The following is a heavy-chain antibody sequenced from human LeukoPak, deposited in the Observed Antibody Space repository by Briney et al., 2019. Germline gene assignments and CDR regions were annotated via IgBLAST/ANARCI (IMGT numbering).Heavy chain of an antibody. CDR3: AKIGPTYYYGSGSYFVY. D-gene: IGHD3-10*01. CDR1: GYTFTDYY. CDR2: VNLNSGGT. J-gene: IGHJ4*02. Sequence: ASVKVSCKASGYTFTDYYMYWVRQAPGQGPEWMGWVNLNSGGTQYVQKFQGRVTMTRDTSISTAYMELTSLTSDDTAMYFCAKIGPTYYYGSGSYFVYWGQGTLVTVSS. V-gene: IGHV1-2*02.